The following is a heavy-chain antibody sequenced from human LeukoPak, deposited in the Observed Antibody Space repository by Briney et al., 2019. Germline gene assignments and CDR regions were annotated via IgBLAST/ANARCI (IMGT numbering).Heavy chain of an antibody. CDR1: GYTFTSYD. CDR3: ARDRYDGTTGTRYFDY. V-gene: IGHV1-69*13. Sequence: SVKVSCKASGYTFTSYDINWVRQAPGQGLEWMGGIIPIFGTANYAQKFQGRVTITADESTSTAYMELSSLRSEDTAVYYCARDRYDGTTGTRYFDYWGQGTLVTVSS. J-gene: IGHJ4*02. CDR2: IIPIFGTA. D-gene: IGHD1-1*01.